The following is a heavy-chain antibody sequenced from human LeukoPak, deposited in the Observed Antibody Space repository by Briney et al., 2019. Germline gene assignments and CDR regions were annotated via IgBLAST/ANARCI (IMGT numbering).Heavy chain of an antibody. V-gene: IGHV3-30-3*01. D-gene: IGHD2-21*02. Sequence: GGSLRLSCAASGFTFSSYAMHWVRQAPGKGLEWVAVISYDGSNKYYADSVKGRFTISRDNSKNTLYLQMNSQRAEDTAVYYCARDSGGDYGIFDLWGRGTLVTVSS. J-gene: IGHJ2*01. CDR1: GFTFSSYA. CDR3: ARDSGGDYGIFDL. CDR2: ISYDGSNK.